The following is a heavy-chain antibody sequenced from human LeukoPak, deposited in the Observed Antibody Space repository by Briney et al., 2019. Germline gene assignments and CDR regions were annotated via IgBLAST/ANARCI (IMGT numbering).Heavy chain of an antibody. V-gene: IGHV3-23*01. D-gene: IGHD4-17*01. CDR1: GFTFSSYA. J-gene: IGHJ4*02. CDR3: AKDSYGDYDFDY. CDR2: ISGSGGST. Sequence: GGSLRLSCTTSGFTFSSYAMSWVRQAPGKGLEWVSAISGSGGSTYYADSVKGRFTISGDNSKNTLYLQMNSLRAEDTAVYYCAKDSYGDYDFDYWGQGTLVTVSS.